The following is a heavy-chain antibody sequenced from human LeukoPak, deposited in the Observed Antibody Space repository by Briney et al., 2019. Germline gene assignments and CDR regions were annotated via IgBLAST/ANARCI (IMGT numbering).Heavy chain of an antibody. CDR1: GDSFSSHY. CDR2: ISHIGRT. CDR3: ARDLVTVTKGFDI. D-gene: IGHD4-17*01. V-gene: IGHV4-59*11. J-gene: IGHJ3*02. Sequence: PSETLSLTCAVSGDSFSSHYWTWLRQSPGTGLEWIGYISHIGRTNYNPSLKSRVTISIDTSKNQFSLKLRSVTAADTAVYYCARDLVTVTKGFDIWGQGTMDSVSS.